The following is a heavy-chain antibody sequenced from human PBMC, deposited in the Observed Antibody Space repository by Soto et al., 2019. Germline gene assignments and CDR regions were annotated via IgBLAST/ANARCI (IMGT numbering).Heavy chain of an antibody. V-gene: IGHV4-4*07. D-gene: IGHD1-1*01. CDR2: IYATGTT. J-gene: IGHJ5*02. CDR3: VRDGTKTLRDWFDP. Sequence: SATLSLTCTVSGASISGFYWSWSRKSAGKGLEWIGRIYATGTTDYNPSLKSRVMMSVDTSKKQFSRKLRSVTAADTAVYYCVRDGTKTLRDWFDPWGQGISVTVS. CDR1: GASISGFY.